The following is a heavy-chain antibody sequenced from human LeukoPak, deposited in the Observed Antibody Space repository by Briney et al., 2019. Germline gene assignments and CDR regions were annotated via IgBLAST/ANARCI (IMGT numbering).Heavy chain of an antibody. J-gene: IGHJ5*02. CDR3: ARDQYYDSKGWFDP. Sequence: ASVKVSCKASGYTFTSYDINWVRQATGQGLEWMGWINPNSGNTGYAQKLQGRVTMTTDTSTSTAYMELRSLRSDDTAVYYCARDQYYDSKGWFDPWGQGTLVTVSS. D-gene: IGHD3-22*01. CDR1: GYTFTSYD. CDR2: INPNSGNT. V-gene: IGHV1-8*02.